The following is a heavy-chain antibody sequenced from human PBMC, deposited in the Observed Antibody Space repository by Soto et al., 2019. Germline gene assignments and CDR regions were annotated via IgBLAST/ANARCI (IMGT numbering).Heavy chain of an antibody. Sequence: GGSLRLSCAASGFTFSSYSMNWVRQAPGKGLEWVSSISSSSSYIYYADSVKGRFTISRDNAKNSLYLQMNSLRAEDTAVYYCARDEGDYVDIVATIRGYYFDYWGQGTLVTVSS. CDR1: GFTFSSYS. CDR3: ARDEGDYVDIVATIRGYYFDY. J-gene: IGHJ4*02. V-gene: IGHV3-21*01. CDR2: ISSSSSYI. D-gene: IGHD5-12*01.